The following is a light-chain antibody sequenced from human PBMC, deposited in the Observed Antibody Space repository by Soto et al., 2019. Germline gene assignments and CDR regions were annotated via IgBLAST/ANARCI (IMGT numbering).Light chain of an antibody. Sequence: AIQMTQSPSSLSASVGDRVAISCRASQDIRNTLAWYQQKPGEAPKLLIFAASNLQSGVPSRFSGSGSVTDFTHAITGLQPEDFATYYCLQYYNFSWTFGQGTKVEVK. CDR1: QDIRNT. J-gene: IGKJ1*01. CDR2: AAS. CDR3: LQYYNFSWT. V-gene: IGKV1-6*01.